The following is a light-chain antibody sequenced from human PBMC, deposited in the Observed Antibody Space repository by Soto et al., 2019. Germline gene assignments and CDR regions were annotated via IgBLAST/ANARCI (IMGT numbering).Light chain of an antibody. V-gene: IGLV2-8*01. CDR1: SSDVGGYNY. CDR2: EVY. J-gene: IGLJ2*01. CDR3: SAYAGRSTWV. Sequence: QSVPTQPPSASGSPGQSGTFSGTGTSSDVGGYNYVSWYQQYPGKAPKLMIYEVYKRHSGVPDRFSGSKSGNTASLTVSGLQPENEADYYCSAYAGRSTWVFGGGTKVTVL.